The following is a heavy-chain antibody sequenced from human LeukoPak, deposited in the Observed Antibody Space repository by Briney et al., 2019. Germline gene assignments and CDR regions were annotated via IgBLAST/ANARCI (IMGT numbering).Heavy chain of an antibody. Sequence: PSETLSLTCTVSGGSISSGGYYWSWIRQHPGKGLEWIGYIYYSGNTYYNPSLKSRVTISVDTSKNQFSLKLSSVTAADTAVYYCARVEGYCSSTSCYARDYYYYYMDVWGKGTTVTVSS. CDR1: GGSISSGGYY. V-gene: IGHV4-31*03. CDR2: IYYSGNT. J-gene: IGHJ6*03. D-gene: IGHD2-2*01. CDR3: ARVEGYCSSTSCYARDYYYYYMDV.